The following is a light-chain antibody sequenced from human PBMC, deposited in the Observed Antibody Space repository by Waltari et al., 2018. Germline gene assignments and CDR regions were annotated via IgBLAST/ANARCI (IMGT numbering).Light chain of an antibody. CDR2: DAA. CDR3: QQRSNWPLT. J-gene: IGKJ4*01. V-gene: IGKV3-11*01. CDR1: QSVSTS. Sequence: EIVLTQSPATLSLSPGERATLSCRASQSVSTSLAWIQQKPGQAPRLLIYDAANRATGIPARFSGGGSGTDFTLTISSLEPEDSAVYYCQQRSNWPLTFGGGTKVEIK.